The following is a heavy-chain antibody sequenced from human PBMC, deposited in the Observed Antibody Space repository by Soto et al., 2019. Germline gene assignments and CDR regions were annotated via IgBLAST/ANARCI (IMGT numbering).Heavy chain of an antibody. D-gene: IGHD2-2*01. CDR1: GYTFTSYA. Sequence: ASVKVSCKASGYTFTSYAMHWVRQAPGQRLEWMGWINAGNGNTKYSQKFQGRVTIARDTSASTVYMELSNLRSEDTAIYYCANARFDPWGQGTLVTVSS. J-gene: IGHJ5*02. V-gene: IGHV1-3*01. CDR3: ANARFDP. CDR2: INAGNGNT.